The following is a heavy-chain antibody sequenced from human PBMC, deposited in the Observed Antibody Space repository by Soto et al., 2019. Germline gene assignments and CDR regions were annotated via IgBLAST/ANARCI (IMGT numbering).Heavy chain of an antibody. J-gene: IGHJ4*02. CDR3: AKDTPVVMFLFDS. V-gene: IGHV3-30*18. CDR2: ISYDGSNR. CDR1: GFTFSRFG. Sequence: SLRLSCAASGFTFSRFGMHWVRQAPGKGLEWVAVISYDGSNRFYADSVKGRFTISRDNSKNTLYLQMNSLRTDDSAVYYCAKDTPVVMFLFDSWGRGTLVTVS. D-gene: IGHD2-15*01.